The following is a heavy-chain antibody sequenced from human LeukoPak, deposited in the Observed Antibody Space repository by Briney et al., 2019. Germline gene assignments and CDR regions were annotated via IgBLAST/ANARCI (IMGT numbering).Heavy chain of an antibody. D-gene: IGHD3-22*01. V-gene: IGHV4-30-4*01. Sequence: PSETLSLTCTVSGGSISSGDYYWSWIRQPPGKGLEWIGYIYYSGSTYYNPSLKSRVTISVDTSRNQFSLKLSSVTAADTAVYFCARGHSYDNSDYGGGYYFDYWGQGTLVTVSS. J-gene: IGHJ4*02. CDR3: ARGHSYDNSDYGGGYYFDY. CDR2: IYYSGST. CDR1: GGSISSGDYY.